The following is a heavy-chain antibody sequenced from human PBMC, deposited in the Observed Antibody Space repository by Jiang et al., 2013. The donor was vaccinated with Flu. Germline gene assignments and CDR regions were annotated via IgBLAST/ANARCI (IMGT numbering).Heavy chain of an antibody. CDR3: ARHIPSYYDFWSGYPYYYGMDV. CDR2: IYYSGST. V-gene: IGHV4-59*08. D-gene: IGHD3-3*01. Sequence: PGLVKPSETLSLTCTVSGGSISSYYWSWIRQPPGKGLEWIGYIYYSGSTNYNPSLKSRVTISVDTSKNQFSLKLSSVTAADTAVYYCARHIPSYYDFWSGYPYYYGMDVWGQGTTVTVSS. J-gene: IGHJ6*02. CDR1: GGSISSYY.